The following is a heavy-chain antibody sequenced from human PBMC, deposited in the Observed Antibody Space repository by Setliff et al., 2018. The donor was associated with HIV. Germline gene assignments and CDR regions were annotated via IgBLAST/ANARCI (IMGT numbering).Heavy chain of an antibody. D-gene: IGHD1-7*01. CDR3: AKESHLELLD. J-gene: IGHJ4*02. V-gene: IGHV4-34*01. CDR1: GGSFSAYF. CDR2: INHSGST. Sequence: SETLSLTCSVSGGSFSAYFWSWIRQPPGKGLEWIGLINHSGSTNYNPSLKSRVTISVDTSKNQFSLKLSSVTAADTAVYHCAKESHLELLDWGQGALVTVSS.